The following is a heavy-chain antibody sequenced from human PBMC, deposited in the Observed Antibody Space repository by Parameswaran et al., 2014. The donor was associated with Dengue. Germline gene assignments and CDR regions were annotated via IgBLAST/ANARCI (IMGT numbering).Heavy chain of an antibody. D-gene: IGHD3-3*01. CDR3: ARQLGSTRYDFWSGYSIRLQGGWFDP. J-gene: IGHJ5*02. V-gene: IGHV5-51*01. Sequence: VRQMPGKAWSGWGIIYPGDSDTRYSPSFQGQVTISADKSISTAYLQWSSLKASDTAMYYCARQLGSTRYDFWSGYSIRLQGGWFDPWGQGTLVTVSS. CDR2: IYPGDSDT.